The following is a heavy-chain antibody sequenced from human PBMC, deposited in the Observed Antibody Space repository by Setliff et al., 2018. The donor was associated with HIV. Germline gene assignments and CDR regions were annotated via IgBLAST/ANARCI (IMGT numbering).Heavy chain of an antibody. J-gene: IGHJ6*03. CDR3: ARGYPGIAVAGLSYYYYYCMDV. V-gene: IGHV4-61*08. D-gene: IGHD6-19*01. CDR2: IYYSGST. CDR1: GGSVNSGDYY. Sequence: SETLSLTCTVSGGSVNSGDYYWSWIRQHPGKGLEWIGYIYYSGSTNYNPSLKSRVTISVDTSKNQFSLKLSSVTAADTAVYYCARGYPGIAVAGLSYYYYYCMDVWGKGTTVTVTS.